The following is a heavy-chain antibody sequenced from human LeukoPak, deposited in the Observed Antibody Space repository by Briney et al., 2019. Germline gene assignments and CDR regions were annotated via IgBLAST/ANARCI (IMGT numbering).Heavy chain of an antibody. CDR2: ISYDGSNK. Sequence: GGSLRLSCAASGFTFSSYAMHWVRQAPGKGLEWVALISYDGSNKYYADSVKGRFTISRDNAKSSLYLQMNSLRAEDTALYYCARHRTASDYWGQGTLVTVSS. J-gene: IGHJ4*02. CDR1: GFTFSSYA. D-gene: IGHD3-16*02. V-gene: IGHV3-30*04. CDR3: ARHRTASDY.